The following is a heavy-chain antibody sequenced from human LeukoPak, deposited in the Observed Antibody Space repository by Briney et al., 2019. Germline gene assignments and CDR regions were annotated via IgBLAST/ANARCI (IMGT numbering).Heavy chain of an antibody. D-gene: IGHD3-10*01. CDR3: AKGAMVWGVNYYYYYGMDV. J-gene: IGHJ6*02. Sequence: HSGGSLRLSCAASGFTFSSYGMHWVRQAPGKGLEWVAVVSYDGSNKYYADSVKGRFTISRDNSKNTLYLQMNSLRAEDTAVYYCAKGAMVWGVNYYYYYGMDVWGQGTTVTVSS. CDR2: VSYDGSNK. CDR1: GFTFSSYG. V-gene: IGHV3-30*18.